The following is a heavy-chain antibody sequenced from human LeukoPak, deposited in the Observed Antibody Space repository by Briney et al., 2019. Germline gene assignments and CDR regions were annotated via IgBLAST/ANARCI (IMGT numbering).Heavy chain of an antibody. CDR1: GFTLSGYT. CDR2: ISFDGSDK. Sequence: PGGSLRLSCAVSGFTLSGYTMHWVRQAPGKGLEWVAVISFDGSDKYYEDSVKGRFTISRDNSKNTLYLQMNSLRPDDTAIYYCARDTLWEWGQGTLVTVSS. D-gene: IGHD1-26*01. CDR3: ARDTLWE. J-gene: IGHJ4*02. V-gene: IGHV3-30-3*01.